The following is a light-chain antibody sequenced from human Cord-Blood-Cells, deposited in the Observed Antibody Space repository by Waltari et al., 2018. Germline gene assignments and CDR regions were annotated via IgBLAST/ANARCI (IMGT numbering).Light chain of an antibody. CDR3: MQGTHWPPT. J-gene: IGKJ1*01. CDR1: QSPVYSDGNTY. CDR2: KVS. Sequence: DVVLTQSPLSLPVTLGQPASISSRSIQSPVYSDGNTYLNWSQQRPGKSPRRLIYKVSNRDSGVRDRFSGSGSGTDFTLKISRVEAEDVGVYDCMQGTHWPPTFGQGTKVEIK. V-gene: IGKV2-30*01.